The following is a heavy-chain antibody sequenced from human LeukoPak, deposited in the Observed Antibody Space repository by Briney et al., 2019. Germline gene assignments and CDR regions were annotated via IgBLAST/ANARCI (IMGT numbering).Heavy chain of an antibody. CDR1: GVSISSYY. J-gene: IGHJ4*02. Sequence: SETLSLTCTVSGVSISSYYWSWLRQPPGKGLEWIGYIYYSGSTNYNPSLKSRVTISVDASKNQFSLKLSSVTAADTAVYYWARVSLAAGTGAYYFDYWGQGTLVTVSS. D-gene: IGHD6-13*01. CDR3: ARVSLAAGTGAYYFDY. CDR2: IYYSGST. V-gene: IGHV4-59*01.